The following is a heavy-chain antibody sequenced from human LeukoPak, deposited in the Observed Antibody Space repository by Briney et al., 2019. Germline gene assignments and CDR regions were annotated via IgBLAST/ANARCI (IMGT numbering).Heavy chain of an antibody. D-gene: IGHD3-16*01. CDR1: GFTLSSYR. V-gene: IGHV3-48*02. CDR3: ARVSGLGYLDY. J-gene: IGHJ4*02. Sequence: GGSLRLSCAASGFTLSSYRMNWVRQAPGKGLEWVSYISRSSSTIYYADSVMGRFTISRDNAKSSLDLQMNSLRDEDTAVYYCARVSGLGYLDYWGQGTLVTVSS. CDR2: ISRSSSTI.